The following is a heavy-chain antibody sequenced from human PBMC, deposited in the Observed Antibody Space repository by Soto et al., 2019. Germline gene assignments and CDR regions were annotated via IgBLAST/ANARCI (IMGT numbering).Heavy chain of an antibody. D-gene: IGHD6-19*01. CDR1: GYSFTNYG. J-gene: IGHJ6*03. CDR3: ARDRGVAPPVAGNTHYYYYMDV. V-gene: IGHV1-18*01. Sequence: QDQLLQSGAEVKKPGASVTVSCKASGYSFTNYGITWVRQAPGQGLEWMGWISAFNGNTHYAQKLQGRVTMTTDASTRPAYMQLRSLRSDDTAVYYCARDRGVAPPVAGNTHYYYYMDVWGKGTTVTVSS. CDR2: ISAFNGNT.